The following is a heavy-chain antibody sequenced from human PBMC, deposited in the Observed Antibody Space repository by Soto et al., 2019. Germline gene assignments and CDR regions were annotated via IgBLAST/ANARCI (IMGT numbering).Heavy chain of an antibody. D-gene: IGHD3-3*01. J-gene: IGHJ6*03. CDR3: AKDLTYYDFWSGYYRDVYYYYYYMDV. V-gene: IGHV3-23*01. CDR1: GFTFSSYA. CDR2: TSGSGGST. Sequence: GGSLRLSCAASGFTFSSYAMSWVRQAPGKGLEWVSATSGSGGSTYYADSVKGRFTISRDNSKNTLYLQMNSLRAEDTAVYYCAKDLTYYDFWSGYYRDVYYYYYYMDVWGKGTTVTVSS.